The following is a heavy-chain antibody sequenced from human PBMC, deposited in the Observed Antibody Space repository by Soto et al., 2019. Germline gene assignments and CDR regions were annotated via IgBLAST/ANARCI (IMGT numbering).Heavy chain of an antibody. CDR1: GYTFTGYY. CDR3: ARTIFGVVIIGYYGMDV. CDR2: INPNSGGT. Sequence: ASVKVSCKASGYTFTGYYMHWVRQAPGQGLEWMGWINPNSGGTNYAQKFQGRVTMTRDTSISTAYMELGRLRSDDTAVYYCARTIFGVVIIGYYGMDVWGQGTTVTVSS. V-gene: IGHV1-2*02. J-gene: IGHJ6*02. D-gene: IGHD3-3*01.